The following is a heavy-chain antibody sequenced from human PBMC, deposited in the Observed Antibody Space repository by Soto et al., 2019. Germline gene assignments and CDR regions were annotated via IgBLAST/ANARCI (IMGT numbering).Heavy chain of an antibody. J-gene: IGHJ6*02. CDR3: ARDFASVTTHYCYGMDV. V-gene: IGHV3-33*01. D-gene: IGHD4-17*01. CDR2: IWYDGSNK. CDR1: GFTFSSYG. Sequence: QVQLVESGGGVVQPGRSLRLSCAASGFTFSSYGMHWVRQAPGKGLEWVAVIWYDGSNKYYADSVKGRFTISRDNSKNPLYLEMNSLRAEDTAVYYWARDFASVTTHYCYGMDVWGQGTTVTGSS.